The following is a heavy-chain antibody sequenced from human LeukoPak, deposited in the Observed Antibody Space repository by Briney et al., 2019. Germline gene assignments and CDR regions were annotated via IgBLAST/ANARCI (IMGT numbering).Heavy chain of an antibody. CDR2: INHSGST. D-gene: IGHD1-26*01. CDR3: AREVPVGATDS. V-gene: IGHV4-39*07. J-gene: IGHJ5*02. CDR1: GGSISSSSYY. Sequence: SETLSLTCTVSGGSISSSSYYWSWIRQPPGKGLEWIGEINHSGSTNYNPSLKSRVTISVDTSKNQFSLKLSSVTAADTAVYYCAREVPVGATDSWGQGTLVTVSS.